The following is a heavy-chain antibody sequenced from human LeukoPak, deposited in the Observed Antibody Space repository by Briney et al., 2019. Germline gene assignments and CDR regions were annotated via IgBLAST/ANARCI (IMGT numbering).Heavy chain of an antibody. V-gene: IGHV4-39*01. CDR1: GGSISSSSYY. CDR2: IYYSGST. Sequence: SETLSLTCTVSGGSISSSSYYWGWIRQPPGKGLEWIGSIYYSGSTYYNPSLKSRVTISVDTSKNQFSLKLSSVTAADTAVYYWARVNYYDSSGPEWFDPWGQGTLVTVSS. J-gene: IGHJ5*02. D-gene: IGHD3-22*01. CDR3: ARVNYYDSSGPEWFDP.